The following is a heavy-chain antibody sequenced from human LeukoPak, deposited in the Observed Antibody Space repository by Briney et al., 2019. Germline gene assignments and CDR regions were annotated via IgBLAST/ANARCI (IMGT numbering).Heavy chain of an antibody. CDR1: GYSFTSYW. Sequence: GESLKISCKGSGYSFTSYWIGWVRQMPGKGLEWMGITYPDDSDISYRPSFQGQVTISVDKSISTAYLQWSSLKASDTAMYYCARRWGTYDILTGYYRDQDAFDIWGQGTMVTVSS. CDR2: TYPDDSDI. CDR3: ARRWGTYDILTGYYRDQDAFDI. V-gene: IGHV5-51*01. D-gene: IGHD3-9*01. J-gene: IGHJ3*02.